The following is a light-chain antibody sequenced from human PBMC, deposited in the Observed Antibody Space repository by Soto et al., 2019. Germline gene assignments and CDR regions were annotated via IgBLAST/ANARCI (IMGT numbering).Light chain of an antibody. J-gene: IGKJ3*01. CDR1: QSVSSN. CDR2: GAS. V-gene: IGKV3D-15*01. CDR3: QQYNKWPGT. Sequence: EIVMTQSPATLSVSPGERATLACRASQSVSSNLAWYQKKPGQAPRLLIYGASTRATGIPARFSGSGSGTEFTLTISSLQSEDLAVYYCQQYNKWPGTFGPGTKVDIK.